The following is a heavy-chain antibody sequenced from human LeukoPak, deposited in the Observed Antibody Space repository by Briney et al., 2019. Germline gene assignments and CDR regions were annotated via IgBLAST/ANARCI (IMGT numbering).Heavy chain of an antibody. Sequence: SETLSLTCTVSGGSISSHYWSWIRQPPGKGLEWIGYIYYSGSTNYNPSLKSRVTISVDTSKNQFSLKLSSVTAADTAVYYCARDRNYYDSSGYSDAFDIWGQGTMVTVSS. CDR3: ARDRNYYDSSGYSDAFDI. V-gene: IGHV4-59*11. CDR1: GGSISSHY. D-gene: IGHD3-22*01. CDR2: IYYSGST. J-gene: IGHJ3*02.